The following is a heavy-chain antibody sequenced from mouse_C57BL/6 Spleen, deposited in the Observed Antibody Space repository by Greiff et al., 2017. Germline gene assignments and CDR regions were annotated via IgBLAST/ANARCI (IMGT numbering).Heavy chain of an antibody. J-gene: IGHJ3*01. CDR2: ISYSGST. D-gene: IGHD1-1*01. CDR1: GYSITSGYD. CDR3: ARGDYYGSSAWFAY. Sequence: DVQLQESGPGMVKPSQSLSLTCTVTGYSITSGYDWHWIRHFPGNKLEWMGYISYSGSTNYNPSLKSRISITHDTSKNHFFLKLNTVTTEDTATYYCARGDYYGSSAWFAYWGQGTLVTVSA. V-gene: IGHV3-1*01.